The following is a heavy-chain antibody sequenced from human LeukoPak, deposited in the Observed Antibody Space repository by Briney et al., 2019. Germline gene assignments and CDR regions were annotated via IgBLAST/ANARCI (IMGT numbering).Heavy chain of an antibody. CDR3: ARKYDSSGYYWGWGVYYFDY. CDR1: GYTFTGYY. CDR2: INPNSGGT. Sequence: ASVKVSCKASGYTFTGYYMHWVRQALGQGLEWTGWINPNSGGTNYAQKFQGRVTMTRDTSISTAYMELSRLRSDDTAVYYCARKYDSSGYYWGWGVYYFDYWGQGTLVTVSS. J-gene: IGHJ4*02. D-gene: IGHD3-22*01. V-gene: IGHV1-2*02.